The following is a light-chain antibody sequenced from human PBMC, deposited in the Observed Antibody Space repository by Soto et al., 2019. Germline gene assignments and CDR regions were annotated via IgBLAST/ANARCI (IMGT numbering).Light chain of an antibody. Sequence: EIVMTQSPATLSVSPGERATLSCRASQSVSSDYLVWYQQKPGQAPRLLIYGASSRATGIPDRFSGSGSGTDFTLTISRLEPEDFAVYYCQHYGNTPPSVTFGPGTKVDIK. CDR1: QSVSSDY. J-gene: IGKJ3*01. V-gene: IGKV3-20*01. CDR2: GAS. CDR3: QHYGNTPPSVT.